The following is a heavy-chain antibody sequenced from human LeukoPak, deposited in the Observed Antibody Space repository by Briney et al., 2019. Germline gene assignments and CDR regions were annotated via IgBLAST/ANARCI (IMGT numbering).Heavy chain of an antibody. CDR3: AREDDWAFDI. V-gene: IGHV3-48*03. Sequence: GGSLRLSCAASGFTFSSYEMNWVRQAPGKGLEWVAYITSSSGSAIYYADSVRGRFTISRDNAKNSLYLQMNSLRAEDTAVYYCAREDDWAFDIWGQGTMVTVSS. J-gene: IGHJ3*02. D-gene: IGHD3-9*01. CDR1: GFTFSSYE. CDR2: ITSSSGSAI.